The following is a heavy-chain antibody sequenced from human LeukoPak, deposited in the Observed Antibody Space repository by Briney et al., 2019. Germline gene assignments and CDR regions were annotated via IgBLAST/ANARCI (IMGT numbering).Heavy chain of an antibody. J-gene: IGHJ4*02. Sequence: KPGGSPRLSCAASGFTFSSYSMNWVRQAPGKGLEWVSSISSSSSYIYYADSVKGRFTISRDNAKNSLYLQMNSLRAEDTAVYYCARPGYSSGWYGYWGQGTLVTVSS. CDR3: ARPGYSSGWYGY. D-gene: IGHD6-19*01. V-gene: IGHV3-21*01. CDR2: ISSSSSYI. CDR1: GFTFSSYS.